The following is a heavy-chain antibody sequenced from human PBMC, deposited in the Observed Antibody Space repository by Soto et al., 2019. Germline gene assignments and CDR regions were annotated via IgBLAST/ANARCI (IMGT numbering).Heavy chain of an antibody. CDR1: GGSISSYY. Sequence: SETLSLTCTVSGGSISSYYWSWIRQPPGKGLEWIGYIYYSGSTNYNPSLKSRVTISVDTSKNQFSLKLSSVTAADTAVYYCARVTLYDFWSGYYVPTDDYYYYGMDVWGQGTTVTVSS. D-gene: IGHD3-3*01. V-gene: IGHV4-59*01. CDR2: IYYSGST. CDR3: ARVTLYDFWSGYYVPTDDYYYYGMDV. J-gene: IGHJ6*02.